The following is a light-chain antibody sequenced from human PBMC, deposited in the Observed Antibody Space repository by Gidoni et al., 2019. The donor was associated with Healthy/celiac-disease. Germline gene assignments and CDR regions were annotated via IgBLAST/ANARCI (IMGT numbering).Light chain of an antibody. CDR2: GAS. J-gene: IGKJ4*01. V-gene: IGKV3-20*01. Sequence: VLTQSPGTLSLSPGERATLSCRASQSVSSSSIVWYQQKPGQTPRLVIYGASSRATGIPDRFSGSGSGTDFTLTISRLEPEDFAVYYCQQFESSPTFGGGTRVEMK. CDR1: QSVSSSS. CDR3: QQFESSPT.